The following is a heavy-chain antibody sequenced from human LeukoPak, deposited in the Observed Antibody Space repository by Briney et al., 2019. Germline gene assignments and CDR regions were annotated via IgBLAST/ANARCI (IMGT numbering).Heavy chain of an antibody. CDR3: ARDRDGYNNPGY. CDR2: ISSSSSFL. Sequence: GGSLRLSCAASGYTFGDYGMSWVRQVPGKGLEWVSSISSSSSFLYYADSVKGRFTISRDNAKNSLYLQMNSLRAEDTAVYYCARDRDGYNNPGYWGQGTLVTVSS. CDR1: GYTFGDYG. J-gene: IGHJ4*02. D-gene: IGHD5-24*01. V-gene: IGHV3-21*01.